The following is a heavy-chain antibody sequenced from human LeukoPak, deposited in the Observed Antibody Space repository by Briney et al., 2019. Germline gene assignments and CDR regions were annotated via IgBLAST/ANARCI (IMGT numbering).Heavy chain of an antibody. Sequence: GGSLRLSCAASGFTFSSYWMHWVRHAPGKGLVWVSRINSGGSSTSYADSVKGRFTISRDNAKNTLYLQMNSLRAEDTAVYYCAKYSSSWYTPQDYWGQGTLVTVSS. CDR3: AKYSSSWYTPQDY. CDR1: GFTFSSYW. J-gene: IGHJ4*02. CDR2: INSGGSST. D-gene: IGHD6-13*01. V-gene: IGHV3-74*01.